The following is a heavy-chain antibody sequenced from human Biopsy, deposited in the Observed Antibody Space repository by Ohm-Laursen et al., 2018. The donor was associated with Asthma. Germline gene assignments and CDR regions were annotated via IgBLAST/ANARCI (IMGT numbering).Heavy chain of an antibody. D-gene: IGHD3-10*01. J-gene: IGHJ6*02. Sequence: GASVKVSCKTSGHTFNSAGITWVRQAPGQGLGWMGWISVYNGNTKVAQKLQDRVTMITDTSTSTAYMELRSLRSDDTAVYFCARAVDYSHYYGIDVWGQGTTVTVS. CDR2: ISVYNGNT. V-gene: IGHV1-18*01. CDR3: ARAVDYSHYYGIDV. CDR1: GHTFNSAG.